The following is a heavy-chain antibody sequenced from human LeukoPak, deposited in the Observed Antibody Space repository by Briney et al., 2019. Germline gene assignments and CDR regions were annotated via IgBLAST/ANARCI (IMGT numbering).Heavy chain of an antibody. J-gene: IGHJ4*02. Sequence: GGSLRLSCAASGFTFSSYSMNWVRQAPGKGLGWVSYISSSSSTIYYAGSVKGRFTISSDNAKNSLYLQLSSLRAEDTAVYYCARDVYWSGGSCYYFIDYWGQGTLVTVSS. V-gene: IGHV3-48*01. CDR1: GFTFSSYS. CDR3: ARDVYWSGGSCYYFIDY. D-gene: IGHD2-15*01. CDR2: ISSSSSTI.